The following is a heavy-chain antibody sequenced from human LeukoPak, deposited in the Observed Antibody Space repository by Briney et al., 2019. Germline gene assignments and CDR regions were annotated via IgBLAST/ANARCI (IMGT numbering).Heavy chain of an antibody. D-gene: IGHD3-3*01. J-gene: IGHJ4*02. CDR1: GYTFTIYD. V-gene: IGHV1-8*01. CDR3: ARLNYDFWSGYQNFDY. CDR2: MNPNSGNT. Sequence: ASVTVSCKASGYTFTIYDINWVRQATGQGLEWMGWMNPNSGNTGYAQKFQGRVTMTRNTSISTAYMELSSLRSEDTAVYYCARLNYDFWSGYQNFDYWGQGTLVTVSS.